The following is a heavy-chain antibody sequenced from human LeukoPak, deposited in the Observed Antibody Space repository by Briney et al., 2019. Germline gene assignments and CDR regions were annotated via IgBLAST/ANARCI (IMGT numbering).Heavy chain of an antibody. V-gene: IGHV3-23*01. J-gene: IGHJ4*02. CDR2: ISGSGGST. CDR1: GFTLSTYA. D-gene: IGHD6-6*01. Sequence: GGSLGLSCAGSGFTLSTYAMGWVRQAPGKGLEWVSTISGSGGSTSYADSVKGRFTISRDNSKNTFYLQMNGLRAEDTAVYYCVKDQAREYFDYWGQGTLVTVSS. CDR3: VKDQAREYFDY.